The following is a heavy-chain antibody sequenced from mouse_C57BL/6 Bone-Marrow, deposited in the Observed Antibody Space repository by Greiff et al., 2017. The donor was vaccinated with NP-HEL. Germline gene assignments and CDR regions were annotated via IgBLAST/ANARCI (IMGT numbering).Heavy chain of an antibody. V-gene: IGHV3-8*01. Sequence: EVMLVESGPGLAKPSQTLSLTCSVTGYSITSDYWNWIRKFPGNKLEYMGYISYSGSTYYNPSLKSRISITRDTSKNQYYLQLNSVTTVDTATYYCARSPVWLRRNYYAMDYWGQGTSVTVSS. CDR3: ARSPVWLRRNYYAMDY. CDR2: ISYSGST. CDR1: GYSITSDY. D-gene: IGHD2-2*01. J-gene: IGHJ4*01.